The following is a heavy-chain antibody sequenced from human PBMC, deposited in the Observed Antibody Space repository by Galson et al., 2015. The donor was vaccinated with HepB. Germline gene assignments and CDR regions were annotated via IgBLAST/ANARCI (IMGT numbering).Heavy chain of an antibody. CDR3: AREDKVVVAANVYYYGMDV. D-gene: IGHD2-15*01. V-gene: IGHV1-69*04. CDR2: IIPILGIA. J-gene: IGHJ6*02. Sequence: SVKVSCKASGGTFSSYTISWVRQAPGQGLEWMGRIIPILGIANYAQKFQGRVTITADKSTSTAYMELSSLRSEDTAVYYCAREDKVVVAANVYYYGMDVWGQGTTVTVSS. CDR1: GGTFSSYT.